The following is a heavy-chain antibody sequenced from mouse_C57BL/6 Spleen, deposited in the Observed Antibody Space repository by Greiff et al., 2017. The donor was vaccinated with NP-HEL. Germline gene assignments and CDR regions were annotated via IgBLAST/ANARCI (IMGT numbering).Heavy chain of an antibody. V-gene: IGHV1-81*01. CDR3: ASYDYSLYYAMDY. Sequence: QVQLKQSGAELARPGASVKLSCKASGYTFTSYGISWVKQRTGQGLEWIGEIYPRSGNTYYNEKFKGKATLTADKSSSTAYMELRSLTSEDSAVYFCASYDYSLYYAMDYWGQGTSVTVSS. CDR2: IYPRSGNT. CDR1: GYTFTSYG. D-gene: IGHD2-4*01. J-gene: IGHJ4*01.